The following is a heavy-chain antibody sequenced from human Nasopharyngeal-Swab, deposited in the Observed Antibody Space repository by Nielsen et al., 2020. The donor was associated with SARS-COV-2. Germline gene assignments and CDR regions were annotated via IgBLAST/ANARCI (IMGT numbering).Heavy chain of an antibody. V-gene: IGHV4-39*07. J-gene: IGHJ5*02. CDR3: ARGDTYYDLPQWFDP. CDR2: IYYSGST. CDR1: GGSISSSSYY. D-gene: IGHD3-16*01. Sequence: SETLSLTCTVSGGSISSSSYYWGWIRQPPGKGLEWIGSIYYSGSTYYNPSLESRVTISVDTSKNQFSLKLSSVTAADTAVYYCARGDTYYDLPQWFDPWGQGTLVTVSS.